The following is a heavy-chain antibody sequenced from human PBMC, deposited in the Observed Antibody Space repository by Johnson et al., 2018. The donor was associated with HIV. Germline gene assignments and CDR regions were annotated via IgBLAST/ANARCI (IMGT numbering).Heavy chain of an antibody. V-gene: IGHV3-66*02. J-gene: IGHJ3*02. Sequence: VLLVESGGGLVQPGGSLRLSCVASGFTVISNHMSWVRQAPGKGLAWVSVIYSGDSTNYADSVKGRFTISRDNSKNNLYLQMNSLRAEDTAVYYCAKARVGARGGAFDIWGQGTMVTVSS. D-gene: IGHD1-26*01. CDR1: GFTVISNH. CDR3: AKARVGARGGAFDI. CDR2: IYSGDST.